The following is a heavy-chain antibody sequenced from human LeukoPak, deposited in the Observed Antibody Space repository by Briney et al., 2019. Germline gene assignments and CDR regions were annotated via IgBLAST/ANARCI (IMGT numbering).Heavy chain of an antibody. D-gene: IGHD2-2*01. CDR1: GGTFSSYA. J-gene: IGHJ5*02. CDR2: IIPIFGTA. CDR3: ATRIVPAARGGWFDP. Sequence: SVKVSCKASGGTFSSYAISWVRQAPGQGLEWVGGIIPIFGTANYAQKFQGRVTITTDESTSTAYMELSSLRSEDTAVYYCATRIVPAARGGWFDPWGQGTLVTVSS. V-gene: IGHV1-69*05.